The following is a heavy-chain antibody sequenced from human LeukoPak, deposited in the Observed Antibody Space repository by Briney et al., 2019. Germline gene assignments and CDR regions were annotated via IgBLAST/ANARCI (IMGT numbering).Heavy chain of an antibody. D-gene: IGHD3-3*01. J-gene: IGHJ4*02. V-gene: IGHV3-48*02. CDR1: GFTFSSYS. Sequence: GGSLRLSCAASGFTFSSYSMNWVRQAPGKGLEWVSYISSSSSTIYYADSVKGRFTISRDNAKNSLYLQMNSLRDEDTAVYYCAGDALYPYYDFWSGYTYWGQGTLVTVSS. CDR3: AGDALYPYYDFWSGYTY. CDR2: ISSSSSTI.